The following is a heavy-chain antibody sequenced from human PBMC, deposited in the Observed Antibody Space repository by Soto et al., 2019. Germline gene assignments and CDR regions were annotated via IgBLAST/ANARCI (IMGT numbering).Heavy chain of an antibody. CDR1: GGSISNYY. D-gene: IGHD5-18*01. CDR2: IYPSGST. V-gene: IGHV4-59*01. CDR3: ARDHPHSYGVYYIVY. Sequence: SETLSLTCTVSGGSISNYYWNWIRQSPGKGLEWIGYIYPSGSTHYNPSLQNRVTISIDTSKNQVSLKVNSVTAADTAVYYCARDHPHSYGVYYIVYWGQGTPVTVAS. J-gene: IGHJ4*02.